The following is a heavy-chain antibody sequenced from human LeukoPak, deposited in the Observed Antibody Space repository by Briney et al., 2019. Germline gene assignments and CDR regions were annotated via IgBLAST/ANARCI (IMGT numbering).Heavy chain of an antibody. J-gene: IGHJ4*02. D-gene: IGHD1-26*01. CDR1: GFTFTSYS. CDR2: ISGGGGST. CDR3: AKGGKWDVTPFDY. Sequence: PGGSLRLSCAASGFTFTSYSMNWVRQAPGKGLEWVSTISGGGGSTYCADSVKGRFTISRDNSENTLYLQVSSLRAEDTAVYYCAKGGKWDVTPFDYWGQGTLVTVSS. V-gene: IGHV3-23*01.